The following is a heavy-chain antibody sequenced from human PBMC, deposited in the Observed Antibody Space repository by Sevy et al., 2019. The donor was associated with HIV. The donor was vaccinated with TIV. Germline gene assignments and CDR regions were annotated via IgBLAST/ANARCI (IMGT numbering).Heavy chain of an antibody. Sequence: GGSLRLSCAASGFTFRSSAMSWVRQAPGKGLEWVSAISVSGYNTYYPDSLKGRVTMSRDNSKNTLYLQMNSQRAEDKDVYYCAMGLGTTGTNFDYWGQGTLVTVSS. V-gene: IGHV3-23*01. D-gene: IGHD1-1*01. CDR3: AMGLGTTGTNFDY. CDR1: GFTFRSSA. CDR2: ISVSGYNT. J-gene: IGHJ4*02.